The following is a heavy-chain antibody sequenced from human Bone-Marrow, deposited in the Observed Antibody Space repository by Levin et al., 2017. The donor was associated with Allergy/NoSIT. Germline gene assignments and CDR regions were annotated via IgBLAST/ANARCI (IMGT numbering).Heavy chain of an antibody. CDR2: ISTSSGTI. J-gene: IGHJ4*02. Sequence: GGSLRLSCAASGFTFRSHSMNWVRQAPGKGLEWVSYISTSSGTIYYADSVKGRITISRDNAENSLYLQMNSLRAEDTAIYYCAREGLFMVRVFDYWGRGTLVTVSS. CDR1: GFTFRSHS. D-gene: IGHD3-10*01. CDR3: AREGLFMVRVFDY. V-gene: IGHV3-48*04.